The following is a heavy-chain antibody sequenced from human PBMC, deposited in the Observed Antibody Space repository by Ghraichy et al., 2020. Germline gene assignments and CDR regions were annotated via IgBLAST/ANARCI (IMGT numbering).Heavy chain of an antibody. CDR1: GFTFSSYW. V-gene: IGHV3-7*01. D-gene: IGHD3-16*01. J-gene: IGHJ4*02. CDR2: IKQDGSEK. CDR3: ARETLTRFYDYVWSY. Sequence: GGSLRLSCAASGFTFSSYWMSWVRQAPGKGLEWVANIKQDGSEKYYVDSVKGRFTISRDNAKNSLYLQMNSLRAEDTAVYYCARETLTRFYDYVWSYWGQGTLVTVSS.